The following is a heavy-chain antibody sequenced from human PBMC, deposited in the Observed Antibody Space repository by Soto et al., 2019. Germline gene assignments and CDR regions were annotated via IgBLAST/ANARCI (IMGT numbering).Heavy chain of an antibody. J-gene: IGHJ4*02. CDR2: INHSGST. CDR3: ARGGWGSYSYTLDY. D-gene: IGHD3-16*02. Sequence: SETLSLTCAVYGGSFSGYYWSWIRQPPGKGLEWIGEINHSGSTNYNPSLKSRVTISVDTSKNQFSLKLSSVTAADTAVYYCARGGWGSYSYTLDYCGQGTLVTVSS. CDR1: GGSFSGYY. V-gene: IGHV4-34*01.